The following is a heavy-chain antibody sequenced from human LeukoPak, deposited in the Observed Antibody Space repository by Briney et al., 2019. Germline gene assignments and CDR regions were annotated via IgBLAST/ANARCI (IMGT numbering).Heavy chain of an antibody. CDR3: ARIDNLLVGASRY. Sequence: ASVKVSCKASGYTLTGYYMHWVRQAPGQGLEWMGWINPNSGGTNYAQKFQGRVTMTRDTSISTAYMELSRLRSDDTAVYYCARIDNLLVGASRYWGQGTLVTVSS. V-gene: IGHV1-2*02. D-gene: IGHD1-26*01. CDR2: INPNSGGT. J-gene: IGHJ4*02. CDR1: GYTLTGYY.